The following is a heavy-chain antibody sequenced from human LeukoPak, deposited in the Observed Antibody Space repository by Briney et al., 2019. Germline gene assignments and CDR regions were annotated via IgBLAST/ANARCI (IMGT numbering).Heavy chain of an antibody. Sequence: KAGGSLRLSCAASGFTFSNAWMSWVRQAPGKGLEWVGRIKSKSDGGTPDYAAPVNGRFTISRDDSKNTLCLQMNSLKTEDTAVYYCATVVSLVRGVRMNYWGQGTLVTVSS. CDR2: IKSKSDGGTP. D-gene: IGHD3-10*01. CDR1: GFTFSNAW. CDR3: ATVVSLVRGVRMNY. J-gene: IGHJ4*02. V-gene: IGHV3-15*01.